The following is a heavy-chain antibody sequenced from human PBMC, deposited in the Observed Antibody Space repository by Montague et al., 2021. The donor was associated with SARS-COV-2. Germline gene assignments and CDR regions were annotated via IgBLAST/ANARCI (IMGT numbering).Heavy chain of an antibody. Sequence: VKPTQTLPLTCAFSGFSLSTSGVGVGWIRQPPGKALEWLALIYWDDDKRYSPSLKSRLTITKDTSKNQVVLTMTNMDPVDTATYYCAHSRYYYYDSSGYRVYYFDYWGQGTLVTVSS. CDR2: IYWDDDK. V-gene: IGHV2-5*02. J-gene: IGHJ4*02. CDR1: GFSLSTSGVG. D-gene: IGHD3-22*01. CDR3: AHSRYYYYDSSGYRVYYFDY.